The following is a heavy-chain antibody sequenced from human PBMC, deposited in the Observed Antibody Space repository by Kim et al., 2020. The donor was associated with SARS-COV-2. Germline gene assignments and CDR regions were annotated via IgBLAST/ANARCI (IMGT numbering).Heavy chain of an antibody. V-gene: IGHV4-31*03. CDR2: IYYSGST. CDR1: GGSISSGGYY. CDR3: ARDVVVAGAFDI. Sequence: SETLSLTCTVSGGSISSGGYYWSWIRQHPGKGLEWIGYIYYSGSTYYNPSLKSRVTISVDTSKNQFSLKLSSVTAADTAVYYCARDVVVAGAFDIWGQGTMVTVSS. D-gene: IGHD2-15*01. J-gene: IGHJ3*02.